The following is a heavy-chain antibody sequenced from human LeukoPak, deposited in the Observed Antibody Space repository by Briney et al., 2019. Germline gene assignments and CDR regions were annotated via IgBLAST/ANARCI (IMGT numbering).Heavy chain of an antibody. CDR1: GASISSGDYY. D-gene: IGHD2-15*01. Sequence: TLSLTCTVSGASISSGDYYWSWIRQPPGRGLEWIGYIHYSGNSYYNPSLKSRVTISIDTSKNQFSLKLSSVTAADTAVYYCARPKGRGCNGATCYTDWFDPWGQGTLATVSS. CDR3: ARPKGRGCNGATCYTDWFDP. J-gene: IGHJ5*02. CDR2: IHYSGNS. V-gene: IGHV4-30-4*01.